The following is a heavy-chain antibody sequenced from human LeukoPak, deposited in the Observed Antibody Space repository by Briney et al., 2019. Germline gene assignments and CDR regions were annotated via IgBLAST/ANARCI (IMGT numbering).Heavy chain of an antibody. CDR2: MNPNSGNT. Sequence: EASVKVSCKASGYTFTSYDINWVRQATGQGLEWMGWMNPNSGNTGYAQKFQGRVTMTRNTSISTAYMELRSLRSDDTAVYYCARSTDYYDSSGYYYMDVWGKGTTVTVSS. D-gene: IGHD3-22*01. CDR1: GYTFTSYD. CDR3: ARSTDYYDSSGYYYMDV. J-gene: IGHJ6*03. V-gene: IGHV1-8*01.